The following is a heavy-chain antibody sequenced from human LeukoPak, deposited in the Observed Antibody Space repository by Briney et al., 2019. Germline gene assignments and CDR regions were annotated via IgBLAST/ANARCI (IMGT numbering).Heavy chain of an antibody. V-gene: IGHV4-38-2*02. CDR2: IYHSGST. J-gene: IGHJ6*03. D-gene: IGHD3-9*01. Sequence: SETLSLTCTVSGYSISSGYYWGWIRQPPGKGLEWIGSIYHSGSTYYNPSLKSRVTISVDTSKNQFSLKLSSVTAADTAVYYCARAYLRGYDILTGYMDVWGKGTTVTVSS. CDR1: GYSISSGYY. CDR3: ARAYLRGYDILTGYMDV.